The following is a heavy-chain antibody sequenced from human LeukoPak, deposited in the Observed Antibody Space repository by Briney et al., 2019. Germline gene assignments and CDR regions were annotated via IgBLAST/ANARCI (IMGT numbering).Heavy chain of an antibody. CDR2: ISGSGGST. D-gene: IGHD3-22*01. J-gene: IGHJ4*02. CDR1: GFTFSSYA. V-gene: IGHV3-23*01. CDR3: AARWGYSSGDY. Sequence: GGSLRLSCAASGFTFSSYAMSWVRQAPGKGLEWVSAISGSGGSTYYADSVKGRFTITRDNSKNTLYLQMNSLRAEDRAVYYCAARWGYSSGDYWGQGTLVTVSS.